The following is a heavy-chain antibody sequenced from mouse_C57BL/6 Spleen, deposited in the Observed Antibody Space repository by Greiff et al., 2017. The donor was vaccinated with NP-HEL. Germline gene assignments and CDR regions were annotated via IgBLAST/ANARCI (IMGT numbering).Heavy chain of an antibody. CDR2: IYPGNSDT. J-gene: IGHJ2*01. CDR1: GYTFTSYW. D-gene: IGHD2-4*01. CDR3: TGWDDYDVDY. Sequence: EVMLVESGTVLARPGASVKMSCKTSGYTFTSYWMHWVKQRPGQGLEWIGAIYPGNSDTSYNQKFKGKAKLTAVTSACTAYLEFSSLTTEDSAVYYCTGWDDYDVDYWGQGTTLTVSS. V-gene: IGHV1-5*01.